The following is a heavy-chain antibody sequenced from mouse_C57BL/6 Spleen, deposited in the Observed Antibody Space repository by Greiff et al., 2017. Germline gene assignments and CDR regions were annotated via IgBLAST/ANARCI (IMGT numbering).Heavy chain of an antibody. V-gene: IGHV1-61*01. CDR1: GYTFTSYW. CDR2: IYPSDSET. Sequence: VQLQQPGAELVRPGSSVKLSCKASGYTFTSYWMDWVKQRPGQGLEWIGNIYPSDSETHYNQKFKDKATLTVDKSSSTAYMQLSSLTSEDSAVYYCASYYCNYQGYFDVWGTGTTVTVSS. D-gene: IGHD2-1*01. CDR3: ASYYCNYQGYFDV. J-gene: IGHJ1*03.